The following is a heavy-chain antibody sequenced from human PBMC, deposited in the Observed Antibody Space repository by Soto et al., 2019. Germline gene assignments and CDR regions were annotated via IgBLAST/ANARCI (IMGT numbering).Heavy chain of an antibody. J-gene: IGHJ4*02. CDR1: GGSISSNAW. CDR2: IYHSGTT. V-gene: IGHV4-4*03. Sequence: QVQLQESGPGLVKPPGTLSLTCGVSGGSISSNAWWIWVRLPPGKGLEWIAEIYHSGTTNYNPSLKSRVTLSVDKSRNQFYLKLTSVTAADTAVYYCTRRGDGSGTLDFWGQGTLVTVSS. CDR3: TRRGDGSGTLDF. D-gene: IGHD3-10*01.